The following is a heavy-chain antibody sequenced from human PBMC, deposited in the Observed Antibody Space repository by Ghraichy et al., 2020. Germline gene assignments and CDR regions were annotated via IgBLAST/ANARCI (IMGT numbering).Heavy chain of an antibody. CDR2: ISSGSSYT. CDR3: SSAPSGHNWVDC. Sequence: GESLNISCAASGFTFSDHYMSWIRQAPGEGLEWVSYISSGSSYTNYTDSVKGRFTISRDNAKNSLYLQMNSLRAEDTAVYYCSSAPSGHNWVDCWGQGILVTVSS. V-gene: IGHV3-11*03. CDR1: GFTFSDHY. D-gene: IGHD1-14*01. J-gene: IGHJ5*01.